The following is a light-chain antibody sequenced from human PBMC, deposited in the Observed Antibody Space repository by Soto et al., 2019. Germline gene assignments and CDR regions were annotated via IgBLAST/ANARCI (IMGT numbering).Light chain of an antibody. J-gene: IGKJ4*01. CDR1: QSVSSN. V-gene: IGKV3-15*01. CDR3: QQYNNWPPLT. Sequence: EIVMTQSPATLSVSPGERATLSCRASQSVSSNLAWHQQKPGQAPRLLIYGASTRATGIPARFSGSGSGTEFTLNISSLQSEDFAVYYCQQYNNWPPLTFGGGTKVEIK. CDR2: GAS.